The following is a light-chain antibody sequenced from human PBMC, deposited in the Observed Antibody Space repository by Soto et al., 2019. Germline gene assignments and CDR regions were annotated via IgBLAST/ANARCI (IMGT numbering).Light chain of an antibody. CDR3: QQYGSSPPLT. Sequence: EIVLTQSPCTLSLAPGDRGTLSFGASQSVSSSYLAWYQQKPGQAPRLLIYGASNRATGIPDRFSGSGSGTDFTLTISRLEPEDFAVYYCQQYGSSPPLTFGGGTKVDIK. CDR1: QSVSSSY. J-gene: IGKJ4*01. V-gene: IGKV3-20*01. CDR2: GAS.